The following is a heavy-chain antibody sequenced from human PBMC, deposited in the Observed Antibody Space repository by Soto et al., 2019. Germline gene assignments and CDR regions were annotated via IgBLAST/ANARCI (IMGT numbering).Heavy chain of an antibody. CDR1: GFTFDDYA. Sequence: EVQLVESGGGLVQPGRSVRLSCAASGFTFDDYAMHWVRQAPGKGLEWVSGISWNSGSIGYADSVKGRFTISRDNAKNSLYLQMNSLRAEDTALYYCAKDIGSSGGSCYQPLNYYYGMDVWGQGTTVTVSS. V-gene: IGHV3-9*01. D-gene: IGHD2-15*01. CDR2: ISWNSGSI. J-gene: IGHJ6*02. CDR3: AKDIGSSGGSCYQPLNYYYGMDV.